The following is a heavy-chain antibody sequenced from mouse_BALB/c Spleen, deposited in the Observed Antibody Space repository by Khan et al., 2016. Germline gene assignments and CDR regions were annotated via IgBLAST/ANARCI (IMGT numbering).Heavy chain of an antibody. Sequence: QIQLVQSGPELKKPGETVKISCKASGYTFTDYSMHWVKQAPGKGLKWMGWINTETGEPTYADDFKGRFAFSLETSASTAYLQINNLKNEETSTYCCATAARATYDARDDWGQGTSVTVSS. CDR2: INTETGEP. J-gene: IGHJ4*01. V-gene: IGHV9-2-1*01. CDR3: ATAARATYDARDD. CDR1: GYTFTDYS. D-gene: IGHD3-1*01.